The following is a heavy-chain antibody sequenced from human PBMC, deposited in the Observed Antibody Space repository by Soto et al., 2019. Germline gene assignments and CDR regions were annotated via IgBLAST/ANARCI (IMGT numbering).Heavy chain of an antibody. V-gene: IGHV4-59*01. D-gene: IGHD6-19*01. CDR3: GRAAVAGYMDY. CDR2: IYYSGST. Sequence: PSETLSLTCTLSAGSISSYYWSWIRQPPGKGLEWIGYIYYSGSTNYNPSLKSRVTISVDTSKNQFSLKLSSVTAADTAVYYCGRAAVAGYMDYWGQGTLVTVSS. J-gene: IGHJ4*02. CDR1: AGSISSYY.